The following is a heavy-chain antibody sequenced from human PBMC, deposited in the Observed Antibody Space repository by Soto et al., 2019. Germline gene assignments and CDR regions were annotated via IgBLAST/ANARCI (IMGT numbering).Heavy chain of an antibody. V-gene: IGHV2-5*01. CDR2: IYWNDDK. D-gene: IGHD3-3*01. Sequence: SGPTLVNPTQTLTLTCTFSGFSLSTSGVGVGWIRQPPGKALEWLALIYWNDDKRYSPSLKSRLTITKDTSKNQVVLTMTNMDLVDTATYYCAHRGSPTGTYYDFWSGYYHFDYWGQGTLVTVSS. CDR1: GFSLSTSGVG. CDR3: AHRGSPTGTYYDFWSGYYHFDY. J-gene: IGHJ4*02.